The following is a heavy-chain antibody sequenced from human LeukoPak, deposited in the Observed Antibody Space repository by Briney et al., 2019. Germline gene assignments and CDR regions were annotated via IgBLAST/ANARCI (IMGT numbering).Heavy chain of an antibody. J-gene: IGHJ6*02. CDR2: ISYDGSNK. CDR3: AKEGYYYDSSGYNCYYGMDV. V-gene: IGHV3-30*18. CDR1: GFTFSSYG. Sequence: GGSLRLSCAASGFTFSSYGMHWVRQAPGKGLEWVAVISYDGSNKYYADSVKGRFTISRDNSKNTLYLQMNSLRAEDTAVYYCAKEGYYYDSSGYNCYYGMDVWGQGTTVTVSS. D-gene: IGHD3-22*01.